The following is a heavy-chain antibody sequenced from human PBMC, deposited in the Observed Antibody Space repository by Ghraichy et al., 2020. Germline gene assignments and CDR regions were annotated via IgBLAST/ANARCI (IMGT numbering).Heavy chain of an antibody. D-gene: IGHD2-15*01. V-gene: IGHV3-64*01. CDR3: ARDRGYCSGGSCYFAWNDAFDI. Sequence: GGSLRLSCAASGFTFSSYAMHWVRQAPGKGLEYVSAISSNGGSTYYANSVKGRFTISRDNSKNTLYLQMGSLRAEDMAVYYCARDRGYCSGGSCYFAWNDAFDIWGQGTMVTVSS. CDR2: ISSNGGST. CDR1: GFTFSSYA. J-gene: IGHJ3*02.